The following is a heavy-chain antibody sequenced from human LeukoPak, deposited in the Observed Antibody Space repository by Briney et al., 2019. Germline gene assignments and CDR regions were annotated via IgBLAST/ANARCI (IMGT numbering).Heavy chain of an antibody. V-gene: IGHV3-21*01. D-gene: IGHD2-2*01. J-gene: IGHJ4*02. CDR2: VSGSNNNI. Sequence: GGSLRLSCAASGFIFSNYTMNWVRQAPGRGLEWISSVSGSNNNIHYADSLKGRFTISRDNTKNSLFLQMNSLGVEDTAVYYCARDSFGDYAMDFWGQGTLIIVSS. CDR1: GFIFSNYT. CDR3: ARDSFGDYAMDF.